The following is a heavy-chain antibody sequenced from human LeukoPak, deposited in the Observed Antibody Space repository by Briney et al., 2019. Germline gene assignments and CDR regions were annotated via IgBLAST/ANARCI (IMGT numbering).Heavy chain of an antibody. D-gene: IGHD3-22*01. CDR1: GGSFSGYY. V-gene: IGHV4-34*01. CDR2: INHSGST. J-gene: IGHJ4*02. Sequence: KPSETLSLTCAVYGGSFSGYYWSWIRQPPGKGLEWIGEINHSGSTNYNPSLKSRVTISVDTSKNQFSLKLSSVTAADTAVYYCARMYYYDSSGYTGFDYWGQGTLVTVSS. CDR3: ARMYYYDSSGYTGFDY.